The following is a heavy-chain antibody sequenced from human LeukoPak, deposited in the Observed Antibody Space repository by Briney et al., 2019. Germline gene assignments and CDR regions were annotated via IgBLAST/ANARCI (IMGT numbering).Heavy chain of an antibody. CDR2: INPNSGDT. D-gene: IGHD2-15*01. V-gene: IGHV1-2*02. CDR1: EYTFTGYH. CDR3: ARDLGVVVVVAATTYGMDV. J-gene: IGHJ6*02. Sequence: GASLKVSCKASEYTFTGYHMHWVRQAPGQGLEWMGWINPNSGDTNYAQKFQGRVTMTRDTSISTAYMELSSLRSDDTAVYYCARDLGVVVVVAATTYGMDVWGQGTTVTVSS.